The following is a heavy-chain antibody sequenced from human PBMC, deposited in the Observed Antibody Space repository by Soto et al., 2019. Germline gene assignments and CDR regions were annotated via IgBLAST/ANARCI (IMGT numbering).Heavy chain of an antibody. CDR1: GYTFTSYD. CDR2: MNPNSGNT. V-gene: IGHV1-8*01. J-gene: IGHJ6*03. Sequence: ASVKVSCKASGYTFTSYDINWVRQATGQGLEWMGWMNPNSGNTGYAQKFQGRVTMTRNTSISTAYMELSSLRSEDTAVYYCARGMVAATIFGEDYYNYMDVWGKGTTVTVSS. CDR3: ARGMVAATIFGEDYYNYMDV. D-gene: IGHD3-3*01.